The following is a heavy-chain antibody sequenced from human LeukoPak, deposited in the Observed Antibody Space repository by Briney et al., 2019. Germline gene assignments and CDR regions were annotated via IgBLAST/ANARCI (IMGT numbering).Heavy chain of an antibody. V-gene: IGHV3-23*01. J-gene: IGHJ6*02. D-gene: IGHD4-23*01. CDR2: ISGRGDNT. Sequence: PGGSLRLSCAASGFTFSTYAMSWVRQAPGKGLEWVSTISGRGDNTYYADSVKGRFTISRDNSKNTLYLQMNSLRDEDTAVYYCARVQPPPTVVTPRYYYYGMDVWGQGTTVTVSS. CDR3: ARVQPPPTVVTPRYYYYGMDV. CDR1: GFTFSTYA.